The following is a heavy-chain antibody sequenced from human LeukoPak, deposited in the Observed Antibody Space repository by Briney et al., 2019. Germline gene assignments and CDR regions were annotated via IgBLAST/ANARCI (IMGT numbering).Heavy chain of an antibody. CDR3: ARDSCSSSSSCYIYWFDP. Sequence: ASVKVSCKASGYTFTSYGISWVRQAPGQGLEWMGWISGYNGNAKYAQKVEGRVTMTTATSKSTAYLELRSLRSDDPAVYYCARDSCSSSSSCYIYWFDPWGQGTLVTVSS. J-gene: IGHJ5*02. CDR2: ISGYNGNA. V-gene: IGHV1-18*01. CDR1: GYTFTSYG. D-gene: IGHD2-2*02.